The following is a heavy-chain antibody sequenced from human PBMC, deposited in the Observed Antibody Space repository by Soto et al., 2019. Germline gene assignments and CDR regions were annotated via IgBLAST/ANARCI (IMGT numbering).Heavy chain of an antibody. V-gene: IGHV3-23*01. D-gene: IGHD3-22*01. J-gene: IGHJ3*02. CDR2: LSGSGETT. CDR3: AKILLPRPLIANDAFDI. CDR1: RFSFSTYA. Sequence: EVQLLESGGGLVQPGGSLRLSCAASRFSFSTYAMTWGRQAPGKGLEWVPGLSGSGETTYYADSLEGRFSISRDNAQNTLYLQLNSLRAEDTAVYYCAKILLPRPLIANDAFDIWGQGTMVTVSS.